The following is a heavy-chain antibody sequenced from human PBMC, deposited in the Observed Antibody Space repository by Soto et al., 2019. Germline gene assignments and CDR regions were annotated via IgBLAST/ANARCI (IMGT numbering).Heavy chain of an antibody. Sequence: TGGSLRLSCAATGFTFSSYAMHWVRQAPGKGLEYVSAISSNGGSTYYADSVKGRFTISRDNSKNTLYLQMGSLRAEDMAVYYCARGGIQLWRAPDYWGQGTLVTVSS. D-gene: IGHD5-18*01. CDR3: ARGGIQLWRAPDY. V-gene: IGHV3-64*02. CDR1: GFTFSSYA. CDR2: ISSNGGST. J-gene: IGHJ4*02.